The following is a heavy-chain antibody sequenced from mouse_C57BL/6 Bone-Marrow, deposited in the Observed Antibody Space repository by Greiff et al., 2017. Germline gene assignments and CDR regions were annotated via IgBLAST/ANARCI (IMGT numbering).Heavy chain of an antibody. D-gene: IGHD4-1*01. CDR1: GYTITEYT. CDR3: ARHEVLTLFDY. Sequence: VQRVESGAELVKPGASVKLSCQASGYTITEYTIHWVKQRSGQGLEWIGWFYPGSGSIKYNEKFKDKATLTADKSSSTVYMELSRLTSEDSAVYFCARHEVLTLFDYWGQGTTLTVSS. J-gene: IGHJ2*01. CDR2: FYPGSGSI. V-gene: IGHV1-62-2*01.